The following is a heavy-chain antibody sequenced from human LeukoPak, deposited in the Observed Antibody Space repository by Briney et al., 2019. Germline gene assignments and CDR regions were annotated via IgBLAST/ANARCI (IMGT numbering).Heavy chain of an antibody. J-gene: IGHJ3*02. CDR1: GLTFSSYE. CDR2: ISSSGSSI. CDR3: ARDSHKFDSSGYYPDAFDI. V-gene: IGHV3-48*03. Sequence: GGSLRLSCAASGLTFSSYEMNWVRQAPGKGLEWVSYISSSGSSIYYADSVKGRFTISRDNAKKSLYLQMHSLRAVDTAVYYCARDSHKFDSSGYYPDAFDIWGQGTMVTVSS. D-gene: IGHD3-22*01.